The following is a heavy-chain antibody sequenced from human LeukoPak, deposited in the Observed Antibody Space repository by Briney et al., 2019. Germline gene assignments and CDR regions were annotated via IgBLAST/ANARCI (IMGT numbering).Heavy chain of an antibody. J-gene: IGHJ5*02. CDR3: ARSEDIVEEVAAHEMIYTWFDP. D-gene: IGHD2-15*01. CDR1: GGSISSGSYY. Sequence: NPSETLSLTCTVSGGSISSGSYYWRWIRQPAGKGLEWIGRFYTRGSTNYNPSLKSRVTISVDTSKNQFSLKLSSVTAADTAVYYCARSEDIVEEVAAHEMIYTWFDPWGQGTLVTVSS. CDR2: FYTRGST. V-gene: IGHV4-61*02.